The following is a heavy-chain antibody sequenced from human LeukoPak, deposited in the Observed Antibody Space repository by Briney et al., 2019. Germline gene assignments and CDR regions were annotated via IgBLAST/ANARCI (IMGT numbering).Heavy chain of an antibody. CDR3: ARVAYYRVTADQITDAFDV. CDR1: GFTFDDYA. V-gene: IGHV3-9*01. Sequence: PGGSLRLSCAASGFTFDDYAMHWVRQAPGKGLEWVSGISWNSGRIGYADSVKGRFTISRDNSRSTLYLQMNGLRAEDTAVYFCARVAYYRVTADQITDAFDVWGRGTAVTVSS. J-gene: IGHJ3*01. CDR2: ISWNSGRI. D-gene: IGHD2-21*02.